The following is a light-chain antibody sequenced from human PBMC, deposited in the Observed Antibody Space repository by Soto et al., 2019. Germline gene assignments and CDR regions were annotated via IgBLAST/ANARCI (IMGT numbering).Light chain of an antibody. CDR2: SNV. J-gene: IGLJ2*01. Sequence: QSVLTQPPSASGTPGQRVTISCSGSSSNIGINTVNWYQQLPGMAPKLLIYSNVNRPSGVPDRFSGSKSGTSASLAISGLQSEDEADYYCAAWDDSLNGHVVFGGGTKLTV. V-gene: IGLV1-44*01. CDR3: AAWDDSLNGHVV. CDR1: SSNIGINT.